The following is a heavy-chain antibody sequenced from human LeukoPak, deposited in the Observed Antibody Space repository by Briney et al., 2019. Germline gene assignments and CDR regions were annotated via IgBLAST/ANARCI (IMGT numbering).Heavy chain of an antibody. V-gene: IGHV1-69*05. J-gene: IGHJ4*02. D-gene: IGHD2-21*02. CDR2: IIPIFGTA. Sequence: ASVKVSCKASGGTFSSYAISWVRQAPGQGLEWMGGIIPIFGTANYAQKFQGRVTITTDESTSTAYMELSSLRSEDTAVYYCAREDGAQGGDAGKFDYWGQGTLVTVSS. CDR3: AREDGAQGGDAGKFDY. CDR1: GGTFSSYA.